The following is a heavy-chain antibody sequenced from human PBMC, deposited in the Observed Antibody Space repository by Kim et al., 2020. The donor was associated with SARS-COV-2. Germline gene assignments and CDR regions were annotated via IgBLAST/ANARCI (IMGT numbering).Heavy chain of an antibody. CDR2: INPNSGGT. CDR3: ARYYYDSSGYKVLSGFDI. Sequence: ASVKVSCKASGYTFTGYYMHWVRQAPGQGLEWMGRINPNSGGTNYAQKFQGRVTMTRDTSISTAYMELSRLRSDDTAVYYCARYYYDSSGYKVLSGFDIWGQGTMVTVSS. V-gene: IGHV1-2*06. D-gene: IGHD3-22*01. J-gene: IGHJ3*02. CDR1: GYTFTGYY.